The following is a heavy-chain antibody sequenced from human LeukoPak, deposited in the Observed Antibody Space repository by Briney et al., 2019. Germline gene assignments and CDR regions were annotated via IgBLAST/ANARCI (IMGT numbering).Heavy chain of an antibody. Sequence: ASVNVSCKASGYTFTSYGISWVRQAPGQGLEWMGWISAYNGNTNYAQKLQGRVTMTTDTSTSTAYMELRSLRSDDTAVYYCVRVGDYDFWGAYYRFDPWGQGTPVTVSS. D-gene: IGHD3-3*01. CDR1: GYTFTSYG. CDR3: VRVGDYDFWGAYYRFDP. V-gene: IGHV1-18*01. J-gene: IGHJ5*02. CDR2: ISAYNGNT.